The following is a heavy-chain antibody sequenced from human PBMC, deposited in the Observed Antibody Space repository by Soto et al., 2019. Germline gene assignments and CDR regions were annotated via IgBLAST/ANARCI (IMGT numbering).Heavy chain of an antibody. Sequence: LSLTCTVSGGSISSGDYYWSWIRQPPGKGLEWIGYIYYSGSTYYNPSLKSRVTISVDTSKNQFSLKLSSVTAADTAVYYCACIFSGGYGYGFYYYGMDVWGQGTTVTVSS. CDR2: IYYSGST. V-gene: IGHV4-30-4*01. CDR1: GGSISSGDYY. CDR3: ACIFSGGYGYGFYYYGMDV. D-gene: IGHD5-18*01. J-gene: IGHJ6*02.